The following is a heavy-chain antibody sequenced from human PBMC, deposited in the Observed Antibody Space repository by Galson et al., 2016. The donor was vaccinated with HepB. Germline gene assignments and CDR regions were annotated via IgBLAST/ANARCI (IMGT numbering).Heavy chain of an antibody. Sequence: SLRLSCAASGFTFSSYTMSWVRQAPGLGLEWVSAIGGDGYATFYTDSTGGRFTTSRDNSKDTLYLQINSLRAEDTAVYYCAKGLPSGTYYGMDVWGQGTTVVVS. V-gene: IGHV3-23*01. J-gene: IGHJ6*02. CDR1: GFTFSSYT. CDR2: IGGDGYAT. D-gene: IGHD1-26*01. CDR3: AKGLPSGTYYGMDV.